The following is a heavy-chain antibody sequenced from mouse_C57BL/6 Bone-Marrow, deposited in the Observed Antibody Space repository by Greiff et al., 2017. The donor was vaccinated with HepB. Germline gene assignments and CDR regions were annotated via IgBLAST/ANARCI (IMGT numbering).Heavy chain of an antibody. CDR2: IYPRSGNT. CDR3: ALYRRNFDY. J-gene: IGHJ2*01. D-gene: IGHD2-1*01. V-gene: IGHV1-81*01. Sequence: QVQLKESGAELARPGASVKLSCKASGYTFTSYGISWVKQRPGQGLEWIGEIYPRSGNTYYNEKFKGKATLTADKSSSTAYMELRSLTSEDSAVYFCALYRRNFDYWGQGTTLTVSS. CDR1: GYTFTSYG.